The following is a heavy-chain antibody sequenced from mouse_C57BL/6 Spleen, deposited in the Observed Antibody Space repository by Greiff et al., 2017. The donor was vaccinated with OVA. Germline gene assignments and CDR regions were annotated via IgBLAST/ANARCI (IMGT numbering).Heavy chain of an antibody. CDR3: ARTPSGSSPFYAMDY. J-gene: IGHJ4*01. CDR2: IYWDDDK. V-gene: IGHV8-12*01. Sequence: QVTLKVSGPGILQSSQTLSLTCSFSGFSLRTSGMGVSWIRQPSGKGLEWLAHIYWDDDKRYNPSLKSRLTISKDTSRNQVFLKITSVDTADTATYYCARTPSGSSPFYAMDYWGQGTSVTVSS. CDR1: GFSLRTSGMG. D-gene: IGHD1-1*01.